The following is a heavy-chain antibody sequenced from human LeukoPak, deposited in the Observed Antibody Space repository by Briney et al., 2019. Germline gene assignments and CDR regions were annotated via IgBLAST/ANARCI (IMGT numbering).Heavy chain of an antibody. J-gene: IGHJ4*02. CDR2: IFPGDSGT. CDR3: ARHSAQRWNNDY. Sequence: GESLKISCKASGYIFNIYWIAWVRQMPGKGLEWMGIIFPGDSGTIYSPSFQGQVTISADKSISTAYLQWSSLKASDTAIYYCARHSAQRWNNDYWSQGTLVTVSS. V-gene: IGHV5-51*01. CDR1: GYIFNIYW. D-gene: IGHD1/OR15-1a*01.